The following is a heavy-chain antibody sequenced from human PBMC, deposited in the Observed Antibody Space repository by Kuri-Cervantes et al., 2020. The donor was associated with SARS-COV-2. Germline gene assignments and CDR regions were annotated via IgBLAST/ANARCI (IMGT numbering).Heavy chain of an antibody. V-gene: IGHV1-58*02. CDR1: GGTFSSYA. J-gene: IGHJ4*02. CDR3: AADNTVDLS. D-gene: IGHD4-17*01. Sequence: SVKVSCKASGGTFSSYAISWVRQAPGQGLEWMGWIVGGSGDTNYAQRFRGRPTITRDVSTRTAFMELSGLMSDDTAVYYCAADNTVDLSWGQGTRVTVSS. CDR2: IVGGSGDT.